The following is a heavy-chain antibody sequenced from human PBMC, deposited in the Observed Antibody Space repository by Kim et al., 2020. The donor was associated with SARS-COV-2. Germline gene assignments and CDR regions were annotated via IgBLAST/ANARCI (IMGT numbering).Heavy chain of an antibody. V-gene: IGHV1-18*01. Sequence: ASVKVSCKTSGYTFNNYGISWVRQAPGQGLEWMGWISAYSGNTNYAQKVQGGVSMTTDTSTSTAYMGLKSLTSDDTAVYYCARAGLTGADFDYWGQGTLVTVPS. D-gene: IGHD1-20*01. CDR3: ARAGLTGADFDY. J-gene: IGHJ4*02. CDR1: GYTFNNYG. CDR2: ISAYSGNT.